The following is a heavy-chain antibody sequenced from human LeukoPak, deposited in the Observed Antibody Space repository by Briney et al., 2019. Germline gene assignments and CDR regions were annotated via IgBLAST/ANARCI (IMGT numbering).Heavy chain of an antibody. CDR1: GFSLSTRGMC. Sequence: SGPTLVHPTQTLTLTCTFSGFSLSTRGMCVSWIRQPPGKALEWLARIDWDDDKYYSTSLKNRPTIPNDTSKNQVVLTITNMDPVDTATYYCARMGLFGTHRYGMDVWGQGTTVTVSS. CDR3: ARMGLFGTHRYGMDV. V-gene: IGHV2-70*11. CDR2: IDWDDDK. D-gene: IGHD3-3*01. J-gene: IGHJ6*02.